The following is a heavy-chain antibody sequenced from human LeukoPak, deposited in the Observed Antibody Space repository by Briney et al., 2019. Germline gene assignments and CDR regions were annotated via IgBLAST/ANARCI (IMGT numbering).Heavy chain of an antibody. CDR1: GFTFDSYS. CDR2: ITPSSDAL. V-gene: IGHV3-48*02. D-gene: IGHD7-27*01. CDR3: VRDKDWGFDY. Sequence: GGSLRLSCVASGFTFDSYSMNWVRQAPGKGLQWISYITPSSDALYYADSMKGRFTISRDNAKNSLYLQMNSLTDEDTALYYCVRDKDWGFDYWGQGTLVTVSS. J-gene: IGHJ4*02.